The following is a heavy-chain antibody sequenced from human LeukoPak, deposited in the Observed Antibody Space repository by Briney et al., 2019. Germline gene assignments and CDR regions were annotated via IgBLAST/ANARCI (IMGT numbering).Heavy chain of an antibody. Sequence: GGSLRLSCAASGFTFSSYAMSWVRQATGKGLEWVSTISGSGGSTYYADSVKGRFTISRDNSKNTLSLQMNSLRADDTAVYYCARGYCSSINCYAFDIWGQGTMVTVSS. CDR1: GFTFSSYA. J-gene: IGHJ3*02. V-gene: IGHV3-23*01. D-gene: IGHD2-2*01. CDR3: ARGYCSSINCYAFDI. CDR2: ISGSGGST.